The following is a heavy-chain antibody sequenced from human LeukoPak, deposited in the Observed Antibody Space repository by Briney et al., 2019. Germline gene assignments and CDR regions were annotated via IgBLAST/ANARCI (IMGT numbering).Heavy chain of an antibody. CDR3: AKDPGDYYGSGSYSNWFDP. J-gene: IGHJ5*02. CDR1: GFTFSSYA. D-gene: IGHD3-10*01. V-gene: IGHV3-23*01. Sequence: GGSLRLSCAASGFTFSSYAMSWVRQAPGKGLEWVSAISGSGGSTYYADSVKGRFTISRDNSKNTLYLQMNSLRAEDTAVYYCAKDPGDYYGSGSYSNWFDPWGQGTLVTVSS. CDR2: ISGSGGST.